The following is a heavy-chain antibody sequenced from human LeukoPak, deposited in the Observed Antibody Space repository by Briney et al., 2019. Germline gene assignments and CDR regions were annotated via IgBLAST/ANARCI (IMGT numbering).Heavy chain of an antibody. Sequence: GGSLRLSCATSGFTFSKYSMNWVRQAPGKGLEWVSYISDIGSAIFYADSVKGRFTIFRDNAKNSLYLQMNSLRDEDTAVYYCAAYCSTSTCYGVDYWGQGTLVTVSS. CDR2: ISDIGSAI. D-gene: IGHD2-2*01. CDR3: AAYCSTSTCYGVDY. J-gene: IGHJ4*02. CDR1: GFTFSKYS. V-gene: IGHV3-48*02.